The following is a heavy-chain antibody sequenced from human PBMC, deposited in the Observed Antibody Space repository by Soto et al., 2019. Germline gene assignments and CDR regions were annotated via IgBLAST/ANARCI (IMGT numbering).Heavy chain of an antibody. CDR2: IYHSGSP. J-gene: IGHJ5*02. CDR3: ATLPPRIVVALLPIPT. D-gene: IGHD2-21*01. V-gene: IGHV4-4*02. Sequence: QVQLRESGPGLVKTSGTLSLTCAVSGGSISSTNWWTWVRQPPGKGLQWIGEIYHSGSPTYSTSFRGRANISVNKSNHRFSLILRSVTAADTAVYYCATLPPRIVVALLPIPTWGQGILVTVSS. CDR1: GGSISSTNW.